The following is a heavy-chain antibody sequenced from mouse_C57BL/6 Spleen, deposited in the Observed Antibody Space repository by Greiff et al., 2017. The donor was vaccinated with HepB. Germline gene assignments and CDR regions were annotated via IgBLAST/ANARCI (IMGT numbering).Heavy chain of an antibody. Sequence: QVQLQQSGAELVRPGSSVKLSCKASGYTFTSYWMHWVKQRPIQGLEWIGNIDPSDSETHYNQKFKDKATLTVDKSSSTAYMQLSSLTSEDSAVYYCARNSNYNYYAMDYWGQGTSVTVSS. CDR1: GYTFTSYW. CDR3: ARNSNYNYYAMDY. D-gene: IGHD2-5*01. V-gene: IGHV1-52*01. J-gene: IGHJ4*01. CDR2: IDPSDSET.